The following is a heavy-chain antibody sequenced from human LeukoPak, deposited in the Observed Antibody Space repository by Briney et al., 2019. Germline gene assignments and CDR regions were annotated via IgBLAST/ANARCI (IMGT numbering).Heavy chain of an antibody. CDR2: ISAYNGNT. J-gene: IGHJ4*02. CDR3: ARGYYDFWSGYYSPFDY. D-gene: IGHD3-3*01. V-gene: IGHV1-18*01. Sequence: GASVKVSCKASGYTFTSYGISWARQAPGQGLEWMGWISAYNGNTNYAQKLQGRVTMTTDTSTSTAYMELRSLRSDDTAVYYCARGYYDFWSGYYSPFDYWGQGTLVTVSS. CDR1: GYTFTSYG.